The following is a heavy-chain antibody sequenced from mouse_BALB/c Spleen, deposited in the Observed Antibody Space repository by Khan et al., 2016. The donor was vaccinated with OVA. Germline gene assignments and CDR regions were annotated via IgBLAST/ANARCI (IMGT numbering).Heavy chain of an antibody. Sequence: QVQLQQPGAELVMPGASVKMSCKASDYTFTSYWMHWVKQRPGQGLEWIGVIEPSDRYIIYNLKFKGKATLTVDTSSSTAYMQISSLTSEDSAVYYCTRGGRFITTASWFAYWGQGTLVTISA. J-gene: IGHJ3*01. D-gene: IGHD1-2*01. CDR2: IEPSDRYI. CDR1: DYTFTSYW. CDR3: TRGGRFITTASWFAY. V-gene: IGHV1-59*01.